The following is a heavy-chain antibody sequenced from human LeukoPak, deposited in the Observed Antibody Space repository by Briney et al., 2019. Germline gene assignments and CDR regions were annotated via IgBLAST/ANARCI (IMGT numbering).Heavy chain of an antibody. J-gene: IGHJ4*02. CDR1: GGSISSSNW. CDR3: ARDRIQLWLWYFDY. CDR2: IYLSGST. Sequence: SETLSLTCAVSGGSISSSNWWSWVRQPPGKGLEWIGEIYLSGSTNYSPSLKSRVAISVDKSKNQFSLKLSSVTAADTAVYYCARDRIQLWLWYFDYWGQGTLVTVSS. V-gene: IGHV4-4*02. D-gene: IGHD5-18*01.